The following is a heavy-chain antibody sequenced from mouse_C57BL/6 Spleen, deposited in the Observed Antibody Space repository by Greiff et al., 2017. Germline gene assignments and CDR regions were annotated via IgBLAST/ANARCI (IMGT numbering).Heavy chain of an antibody. V-gene: IGHV1-85*01. Sequence: QVQLQQSGPELVKPGASVKLSCKASGYTFTSYDINWVKQRPGQGLEWIGWIYPRDGSTKYNEKFKGKATLTVDTSSSTAYMELHSLTSEDSAVYFCAKVPYYYGSSSWYFDVWGTGTTVTVSS. CDR3: AKVPYYYGSSSWYFDV. D-gene: IGHD1-1*01. CDR1: GYTFTSYD. CDR2: IYPRDGST. J-gene: IGHJ1*03.